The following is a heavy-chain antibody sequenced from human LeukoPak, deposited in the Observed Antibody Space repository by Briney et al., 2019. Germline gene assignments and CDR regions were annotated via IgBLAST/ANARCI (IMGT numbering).Heavy chain of an antibody. CDR1: GYTLTELS. D-gene: IGHD3-22*01. CDR3: TTEPLDSSGVYFYFQY. CDR2: FDPEDGET. Sequence: ASVKVSCKVSGYTLTELSMHWVRQAPGKGLEWVGGFDPEDGETIYAQKFQGRVTMTEDTSTDTAYMELSSLTTEDTAVYYCTTEPLDSSGVYFYFQYWGQGTLVTVSA. V-gene: IGHV1-24*01. J-gene: IGHJ1*01.